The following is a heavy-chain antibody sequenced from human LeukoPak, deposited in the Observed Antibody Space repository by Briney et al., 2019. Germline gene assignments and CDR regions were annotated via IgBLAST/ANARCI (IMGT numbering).Heavy chain of an antibody. V-gene: IGHV3-7*01. CDR1: GFTFSTYW. J-gene: IGHJ4*02. Sequence: GGSLRLSCAASGFTFSTYWMGWVRQAPGKGLEWVANIKQDGSEKDYVDSVKGRFTISRDNAKNSLFLQMNSLRAEDTAVYYCARVRGGYYFDYWGQGSLVTVSS. CDR3: ARVRGGYYFDY. CDR2: IKQDGSEK. D-gene: IGHD3-10*01.